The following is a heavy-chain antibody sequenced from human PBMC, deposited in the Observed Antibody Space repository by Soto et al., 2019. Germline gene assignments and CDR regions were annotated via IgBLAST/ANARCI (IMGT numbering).Heavy chain of an antibody. Sequence: PGGSLRLSCAASGFTFSGSAMHWVRQASGKGLEWVGRIRSKANSCATAYAASVKGRFTISRDDSKNTAYLQMNSLKTEDTAVYYCTFQQQLVPYWGQGTLVTVSS. CDR1: GFTFSGSA. V-gene: IGHV3-73*01. D-gene: IGHD6-13*01. CDR3: TFQQQLVPY. CDR2: IRSKANSCAT. J-gene: IGHJ4*02.